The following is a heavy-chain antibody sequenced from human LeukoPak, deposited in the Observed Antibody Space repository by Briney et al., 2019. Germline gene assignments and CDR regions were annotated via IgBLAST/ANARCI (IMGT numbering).Heavy chain of an antibody. J-gene: IGHJ6*02. CDR1: GFTVSSNY. V-gene: IGHV3-66*01. CDR2: IYSGGST. CDR3: ARVTRGYGMDV. Sequence: GGSLRLSCAASGFTVSSNYMSWVRQAPGKGLEWVSVIYSGGSTYYADSVKGRFTISRDNSKNTLYLQMNSLRAEDTAVYYCARVTRGYGMDVWGQGTTVTVSS.